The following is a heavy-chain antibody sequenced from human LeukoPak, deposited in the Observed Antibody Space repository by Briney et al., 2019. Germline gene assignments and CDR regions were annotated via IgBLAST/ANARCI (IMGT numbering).Heavy chain of an antibody. CDR3: ARVKSVDASDI. CDR1: GFTFSTYS. J-gene: IGHJ3*02. CDR2: ISTTSGTI. V-gene: IGHV3-48*02. Sequence: GGTLSLSCTASGFTFSTYSMNWVRQAPGQGLEWLSYISTTSGTIYYADSVKGRFSISRDNAKNSLYLQMNSLRDEDTAVYYCARVKSVDASDIWGQGTMVTVSS.